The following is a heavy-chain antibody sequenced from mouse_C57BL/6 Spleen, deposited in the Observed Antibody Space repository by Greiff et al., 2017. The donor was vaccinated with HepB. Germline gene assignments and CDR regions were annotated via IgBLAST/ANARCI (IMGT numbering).Heavy chain of an antibody. V-gene: IGHV1-82*01. CDR3: AATRVTTRGYYFDY. J-gene: IGHJ2*01. Sequence: QVQLQQSGPELVKPGASVKISCKASGYAFSSSWMNWVKQRPGKGLEWIGRIYPGDGDTNYNGKFTGKATLTADKSSSTAYMQLSSLTSEDSAVYFCAATRVTTRGYYFDYWGQGTTLTVSS. D-gene: IGHD2-5*01. CDR2: IYPGDGDT. CDR1: GYAFSSSW.